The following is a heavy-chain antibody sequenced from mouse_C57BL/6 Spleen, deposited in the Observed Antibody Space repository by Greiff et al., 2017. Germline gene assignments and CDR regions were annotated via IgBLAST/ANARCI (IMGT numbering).Heavy chain of an antibody. CDR3: ARPEEDGYYGKAWFAD. D-gene: IGHD2-3*01. CDR1: GYAFSSYW. V-gene: IGHV1-80*01. Sequence: QVQLQQSGAELVKPGASVKISCKASGYAFSSYWMNWVKQRPGTGLEWIGQIYPGDGDTNYNGKFKGKATLTADKSSSTAYMQLSSLTSEDSAVXFCARPEEDGYYGKAWFADWGQGTLVTVSA. CDR2: IYPGDGDT. J-gene: IGHJ3*01.